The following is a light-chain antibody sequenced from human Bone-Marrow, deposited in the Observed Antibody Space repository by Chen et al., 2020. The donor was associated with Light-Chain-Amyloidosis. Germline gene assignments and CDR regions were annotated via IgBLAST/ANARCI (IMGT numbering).Light chain of an antibody. Sequence: SYELTQPPPVPVSPGQTARITCSGDDLPTKYAYWYQQKPGQAPVLVIHRDTERPSGISERFSGSSSGTTATLTISGVQAEDAADYHCQSADSSGTYEVIFGGVTKLTVL. CDR1: DLPTKY. CDR2: RDT. V-gene: IGLV3-25*03. J-gene: IGLJ2*01. CDR3: QSADSSGTYEVI.